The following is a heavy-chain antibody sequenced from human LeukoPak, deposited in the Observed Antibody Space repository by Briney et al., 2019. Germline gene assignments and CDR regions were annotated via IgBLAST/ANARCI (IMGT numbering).Heavy chain of an antibody. CDR2: IIPIFGTA. CDR1: GGTFSSYA. CDR3: ARAGEGLSGSYLLYYYYYGMDV. D-gene: IGHD3-10*01. V-gene: IGHV1-69*06. Sequence: SVKVSCKASGGTFSSYAISWERQAPGQGLEWMGGIIPIFGTANYAQKFQGRVTITADKSTSTAYMELSSLRSEDTAVYYCARAGEGLSGSYLLYYYYYGMDVWGKGTTVTVSS. J-gene: IGHJ6*04.